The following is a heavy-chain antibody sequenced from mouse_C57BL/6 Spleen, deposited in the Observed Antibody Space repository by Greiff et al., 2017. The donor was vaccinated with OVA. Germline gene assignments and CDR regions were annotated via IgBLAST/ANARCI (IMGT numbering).Heavy chain of an antibody. CDR2: IWSDGST. J-gene: IGHJ3*01. CDR1: GFSLTSYG. D-gene: IGHD2-4*01. V-gene: IGHV2-6*03. Sequence: VKVVESGPGLVAPSQSLSITCTVSGFSLTSYGVHWVRQPPGKGLEWLVVIWSDGSTTYNSALKSRLSISKDNSKSQVFLKMNSLQTDDTAMYYGASHYDYDVAWFAYWGQGTLVTVSA. CDR3: ASHYDYDVAWFAY.